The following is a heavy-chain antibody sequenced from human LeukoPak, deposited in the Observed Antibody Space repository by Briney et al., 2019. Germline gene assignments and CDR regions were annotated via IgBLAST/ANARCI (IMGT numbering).Heavy chain of an antibody. CDR2: IYIDETT. J-gene: IGHJ4*02. V-gene: IGHV3-53*04. D-gene: IGHD6-19*01. CDR1: GFTISSNY. CDR3: ARGAGIVS. Sequence: PGGSLRLSCAASGFTISSNYMSWVRQAPGKGLEGVSIIYIDETTYYADSVKGRFTISRHNSKNTVYLQMSSLRTEDTAVYYCARGAGIVSWGQGTLVTVSS.